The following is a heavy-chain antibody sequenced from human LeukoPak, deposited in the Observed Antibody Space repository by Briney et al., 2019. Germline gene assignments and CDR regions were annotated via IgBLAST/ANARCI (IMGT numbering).Heavy chain of an antibody. CDR3: AREGNGGSSSSFEF. D-gene: IGHD1-26*01. Sequence: SLKVSCQDSGDISKDYACRWVRQAPGQGLEWMGEIIPLLGTTKSAQKFQGGVTLTTDESTNIAYMSINSLTPADTAVYYCAREGNGGSSSSFEFWGQGTLVTDYS. CDR2: IIPLLGTT. J-gene: IGHJ4*02. V-gene: IGHV1-69*05. CDR1: GDISKDYA.